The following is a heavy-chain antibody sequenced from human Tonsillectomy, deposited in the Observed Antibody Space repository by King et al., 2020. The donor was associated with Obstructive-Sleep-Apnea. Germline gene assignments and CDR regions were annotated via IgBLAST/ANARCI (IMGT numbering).Heavy chain of an antibody. CDR2: IYPGGSDT. J-gene: IGHJ4*02. CDR3: ARGPYCSGGSCYSAHFDY. CDR1: GYNFNNYL. Sequence: QLVQAGAEVKKPGESLKISCKGSGYNFNNYLIGWVRQMPGKGLEWVAIIYPGGSDTRYIPSFHGLVTISADKSIPTAYLQWCSLKASDTAMYYCARGPYCSGGSCYSAHFDYWGQGTLVTVSS. D-gene: IGHD2-15*01. V-gene: IGHV5-51*01.